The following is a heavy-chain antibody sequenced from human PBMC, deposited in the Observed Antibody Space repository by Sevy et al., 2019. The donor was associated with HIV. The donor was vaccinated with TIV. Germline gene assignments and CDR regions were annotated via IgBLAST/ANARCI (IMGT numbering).Heavy chain of an antibody. Sequence: GGSLRLSCAASGFTFSTYSMNWVRQAPGKGLEWVSYISSSSRTMYYADSVKGRFTISRDNAKNSLYLQMNSLRDEDTAGYYRCGGIGVGGSTGFDYWGPGNLGTGSS. CDR1: GFTFSTYS. D-gene: IGHD2-21*01. J-gene: IGHJ4*02. CDR3: CGGIGVGGSTGFDY. CDR2: ISSSSRTM. V-gene: IGHV3-48*02.